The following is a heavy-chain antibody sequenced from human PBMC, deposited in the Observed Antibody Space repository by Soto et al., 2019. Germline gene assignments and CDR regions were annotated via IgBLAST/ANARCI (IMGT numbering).Heavy chain of an antibody. CDR1: GGSINSGSYY. J-gene: IGHJ4*02. D-gene: IGHD1-26*01. CDR3: ARSGSFVHDS. Sequence: QVQLQESGPGLVKPSQTLSLTCTVSGGSINSGSYYWSWTRQHPGKGLEWIGYIFYTGSTYYDPSLKSRVTISMDTSKNQVSLKLRSVTAADTAVYYCARSGSFVHDSWGQGTLVTVSS. V-gene: IGHV4-31*02. CDR2: IFYTGST.